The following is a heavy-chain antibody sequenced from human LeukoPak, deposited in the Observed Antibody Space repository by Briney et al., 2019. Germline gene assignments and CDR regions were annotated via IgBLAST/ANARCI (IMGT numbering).Heavy chain of an antibody. CDR2: ISSSGRTI. D-gene: IGHD4-17*01. CDR1: GFTFSSFE. V-gene: IGHV3-48*03. CDR3: ARDRSTVTSNDAFDI. Sequence: GGSLRLSCAASGFTFSSFETNWVRQAPGKGLEWVSYISSSGRTINYGDSVKGRFTISRDNAKNSLYLQMDSLRAEDTAVYYCARDRSTVTSNDAFDIWGQGTMVTVSS. J-gene: IGHJ3*02.